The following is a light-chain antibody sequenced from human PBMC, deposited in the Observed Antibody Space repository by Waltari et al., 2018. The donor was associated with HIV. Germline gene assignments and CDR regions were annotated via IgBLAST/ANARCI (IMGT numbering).Light chain of an antibody. V-gene: IGLV4-69*01. J-gene: IGLJ2*01. Sequence: QLVLTQSPSASASLGASVRLTCTLSSGHSTYAIAWHPQQPEKGPRYLMRVDSDGSHMKGDGIPDRFSGSSSGAERYLTISSLQSEDEADYYCQTWDTGIQFGGATKLTVL. CDR2: VDSDGSH. CDR3: QTWDTGIQ. CDR1: SGHSTYA.